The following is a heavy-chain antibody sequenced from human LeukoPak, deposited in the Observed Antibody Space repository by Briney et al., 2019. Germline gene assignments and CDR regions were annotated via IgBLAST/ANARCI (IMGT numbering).Heavy chain of an antibody. J-gene: IGHJ6*03. V-gene: IGHV4-38-2*02. CDR3: ARAVVKESTVYYYMDV. Sequence: PSETLSLTCTVSGYSISSGYYWGWIRQPPGKGLEWIRSIYHSGSTYYNPSLKSRVTISVDTSKNQFSLKLSSVTAADTAVYYCARAVVKESTVYYYMDVWGKGTTVTVSS. CDR1: GYSISSGYY. CDR2: IYHSGST.